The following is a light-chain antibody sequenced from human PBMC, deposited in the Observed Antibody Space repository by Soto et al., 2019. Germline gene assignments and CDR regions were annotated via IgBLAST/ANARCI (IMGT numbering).Light chain of an antibody. J-gene: IGKJ1*01. CDR2: NVS. V-gene: IGKV2-30*01. CDR1: QSLVSSDGNTY. Sequence: VVMPQSPLSLPVTLGQPASISCRSSQSLVSSDGNTYLNWFQQRPGQSPRRLIYNVSNRDSGVPDRFSGSGSGTDFTLKISRVEAEDVGVYYCMQGTHWPPAFGQGTKVDI. CDR3: MQGTHWPPA.